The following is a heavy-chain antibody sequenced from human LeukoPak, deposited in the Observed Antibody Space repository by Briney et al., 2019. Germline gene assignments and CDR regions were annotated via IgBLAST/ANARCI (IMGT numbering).Heavy chain of an antibody. CDR1: GFTLSSYA. V-gene: IGHV3-23*01. J-gene: IGHJ4*02. D-gene: IGHD3-22*01. CDR2: ISGSGGST. Sequence: GGSLRLSCAASGFTLSSYAMSWVRQAPGKGLEWVSAISGSGGSTYHADSVKGRFTISRDNSKNTLYLQMNSLRAEDTAVYYCAKTMIVVVIPYYFDYWGQGTLVTVSS. CDR3: AKTMIVVVIPYYFDY.